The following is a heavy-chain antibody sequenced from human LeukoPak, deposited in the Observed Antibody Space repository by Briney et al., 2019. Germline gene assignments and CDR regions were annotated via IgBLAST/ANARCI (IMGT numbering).Heavy chain of an antibody. CDR1: GGTFSSYA. D-gene: IGHD6-19*01. CDR2: IIPIFGTA. CDR3: ARDVAVAGPIRIMDV. J-gene: IGHJ6*02. V-gene: IGHV1-69*13. Sequence: SVKVSCKASGGTFSSYAISWVRQAPGQGLEWMGGIIPIFGTANYAQKFQGRVTITADESTSTAYMELRSLRSDDTAVYYCARDVAVAGPIRIMDVWGQGTTVTVSS.